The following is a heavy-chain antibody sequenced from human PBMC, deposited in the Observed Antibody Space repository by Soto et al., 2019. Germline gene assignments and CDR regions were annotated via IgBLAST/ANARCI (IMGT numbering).Heavy chain of an antibody. V-gene: IGHV4-59*01. Sequence: QMHLQESGPGLVKPSETLSLTCTVSGASISSSYWSWIRQSPERGLEWIAYVYHTGATNYNPSLKSRVTISVDTSKGQFSLNLTSLTTADTAVYFCARGGNRYSNVASGVGGFDFWGQGSLVTVSS. J-gene: IGHJ4*02. CDR3: ARGGNRYSNVASGVGGFDF. D-gene: IGHD5-12*01. CDR1: GASISSSY. CDR2: VYHTGAT.